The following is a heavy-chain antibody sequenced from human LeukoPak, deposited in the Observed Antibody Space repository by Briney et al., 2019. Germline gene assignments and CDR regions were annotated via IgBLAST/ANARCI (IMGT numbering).Heavy chain of an antibody. CDR2: IYHSGST. V-gene: IGHV4-38-2*01. D-gene: IGHD6-6*01. CDR3: ARLQEYSSSSVDY. Sequence: SETLSLTCAVSGYSISSGYYWGWIRQPPGKGLEWIGSIYHSGSTYYNPSLKSRVTISVNTSNNQFSLKLSSVTAADTAVYYCARLQEYSSSSVDYWGQGTLVTVSS. CDR1: GYSISSGYY. J-gene: IGHJ4*02.